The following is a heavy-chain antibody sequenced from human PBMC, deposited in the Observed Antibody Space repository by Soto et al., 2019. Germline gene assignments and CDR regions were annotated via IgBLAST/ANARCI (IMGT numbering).Heavy chain of an antibody. Sequence: SETLSLTCTVSGGSISSGDYYWSWIRQPPGKGLEWIGYIYYSGSTYYNPSLKSRVTISVDTSKNQFSPKLSSVTAADTAVYYCDGVVDYDENWSDTWGQGTLVTVSS. J-gene: IGHJ5*02. V-gene: IGHV4-30-4*01. CDR3: DGVVDYDENWSDT. CDR2: IYYSGST. D-gene: IGHD4-17*01. CDR1: GGSISSGDYY.